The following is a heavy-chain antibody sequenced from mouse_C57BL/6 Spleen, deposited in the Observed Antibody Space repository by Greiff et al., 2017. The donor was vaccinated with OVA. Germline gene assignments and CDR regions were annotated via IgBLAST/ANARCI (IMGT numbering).Heavy chain of an antibody. Sequence: DVKLQESGPGLVKPSQSLSLTCSVTGYSITSGYYWNWIRQFPGNKLEWMGYISYDGSNNYNPSLKNRISITRDTSKNQFFLKLNSVTTEDTATYYCARLREGYFDYWGQGTTLTVSS. CDR2: ISYDGSN. V-gene: IGHV3-6*01. J-gene: IGHJ2*01. CDR1: GYSITSGYY. CDR3: ARLREGYFDY.